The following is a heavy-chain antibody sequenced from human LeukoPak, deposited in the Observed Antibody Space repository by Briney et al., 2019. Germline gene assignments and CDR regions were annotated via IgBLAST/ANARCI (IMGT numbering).Heavy chain of an antibody. Sequence: ASVKVSCKASGYTFTDYYMHRVRQAPGQGLEWMGWINPNSGDTNYAQKFQGRVTMTRDTSISTAYMDLSSLRSDDTAVYYCATGQAAWSDSWGQGTLVTVSS. CDR2: INPNSGDT. CDR3: ATGQAAWSDS. D-gene: IGHD1-1*01. J-gene: IGHJ4*02. V-gene: IGHV1-2*02. CDR1: GYTFTDYY.